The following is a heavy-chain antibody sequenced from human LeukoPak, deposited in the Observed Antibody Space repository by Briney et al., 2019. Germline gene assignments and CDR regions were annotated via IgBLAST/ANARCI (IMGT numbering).Heavy chain of an antibody. CDR1: GYTFTSYD. CDR2: MNPNSGNT. J-gene: IGHJ4*02. CDR3: ARVRYYYDSRGSTLNY. D-gene: IGHD3-22*01. Sequence: GASVKGSCKASGYTFTSYDINWVRQATGQGLEWMGWMNPNSGNTGYAQKFQGRVTMTRNTSISTAYMELSSLRSEDTAVYYCARVRYYYDSRGSTLNYWGQGTLVTVSS. V-gene: IGHV1-8*01.